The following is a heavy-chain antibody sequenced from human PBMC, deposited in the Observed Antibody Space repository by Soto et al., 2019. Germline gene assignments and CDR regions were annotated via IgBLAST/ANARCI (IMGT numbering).Heavy chain of an antibody. CDR3: ARHVSGSYGSLGWFDP. V-gene: IGHV4-39*01. D-gene: IGHD3-10*01. Sequence: PSETLSLTCTGSGGSISSSSYYWGWIRQPPGKGLEWIGSIYYSGSTYYNPSLKSRVTISVDTSKNQFSLKLSSVTATDTAVYYCARHVSGSYGSLGWFDPWGQGTPVPVSS. CDR2: IYYSGST. CDR1: GGSISSSSYY. J-gene: IGHJ5*02.